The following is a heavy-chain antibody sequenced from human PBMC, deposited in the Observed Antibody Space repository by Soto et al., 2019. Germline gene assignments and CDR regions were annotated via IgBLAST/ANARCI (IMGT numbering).Heavy chain of an antibody. J-gene: IGHJ4*02. Sequence: QVQLVQSGAEVKKPGASVKVSCKASGYTFSNFGITWVRQAPGQGLEWMGWISPYIGNTYYAQKFQGRVTMTTDTSTSTAYMELRSLRSDDTAIYYCARGFGQWLMIYYFDYWGQGTLVTVSS. CDR3: ARGFGQWLMIYYFDY. V-gene: IGHV1-18*01. CDR1: GYTFSNFG. D-gene: IGHD6-19*01. CDR2: ISPYIGNT.